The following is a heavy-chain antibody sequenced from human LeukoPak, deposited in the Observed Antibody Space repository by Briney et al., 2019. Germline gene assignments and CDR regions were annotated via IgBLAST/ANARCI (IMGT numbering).Heavy chain of an antibody. D-gene: IGHD2-15*01. J-gene: IGHJ4*02. CDR2: ISYDGSSK. Sequence: TGGSLRLSCAASGFTFSNYAMHWVRQAPGKGLDWVAAISYDGSSKYYADSVKGRFTISRDNSQNTLYLQMDSLRAEDAAVFYCARGYGSGNTCWKLDYWGQGPLVTVSS. CDR1: GFTFSNYA. V-gene: IGHV3-30*04. CDR3: ARGYGSGNTCWKLDY.